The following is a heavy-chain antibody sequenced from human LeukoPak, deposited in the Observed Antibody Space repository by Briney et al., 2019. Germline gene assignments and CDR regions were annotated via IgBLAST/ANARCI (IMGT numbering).Heavy chain of an antibody. D-gene: IGHD3-22*01. J-gene: IGHJ4*02. CDR2: IYYSGST. V-gene: IGHV4-30-4*08. CDR3: ARVRYFDSSGHYYDFDY. CDR1: GGSISSGDYY. Sequence: SETLSLTCTVSGGSISSGDYYWSWIRQPPGKGLEWIGYIYYSGSTYYNPSLKSRVTISVDTSKNQFSLKLSSVTAADTAVYYCARVRYFDSSGHYYDFDYWGQGTLATVSS.